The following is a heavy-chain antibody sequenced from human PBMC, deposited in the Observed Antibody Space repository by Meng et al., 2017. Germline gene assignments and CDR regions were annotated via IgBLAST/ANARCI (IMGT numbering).Heavy chain of an antibody. D-gene: IGHD2-15*01. CDR1: GGSVSSGSYY. CDR3: ARDCSGGSCYSIGV. CDR2: IYYSGST. Sequence: QGQLQESGPGMGRPSETLSLPCTVPGGSVSSGSYYWSWIRQPPGKGLEWIGYIYYSGSTNYNPSLKSRVTISVDTSKNQFSLKLSSVTAADTAVYYCARDCSGGSCYSIGVWGQGTLVTVSS. V-gene: IGHV4-61*01. J-gene: IGHJ4*02.